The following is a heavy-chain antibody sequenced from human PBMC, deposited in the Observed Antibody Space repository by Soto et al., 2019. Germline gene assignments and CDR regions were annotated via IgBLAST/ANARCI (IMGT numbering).Heavy chain of an antibody. Sequence: LSLTCTVSGGSISSGHYWSWIRQHPGKGLEWIGYIYYSGSTYYNPSLKSRVTISIDTSKNQFSLKLSSVTAADTAVYYCAREVPTPYYFDYWGPGTLVTVST. CDR1: GGSISSGHY. J-gene: IGHJ4*02. V-gene: IGHV4-31*03. CDR2: IYYSGST. CDR3: AREVPTPYYFDY.